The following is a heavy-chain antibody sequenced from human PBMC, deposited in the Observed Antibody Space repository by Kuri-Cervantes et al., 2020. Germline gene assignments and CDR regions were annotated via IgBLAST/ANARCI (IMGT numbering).Heavy chain of an antibody. CDR2: ISWDGGST. CDR3: ARMSYSSSSGDYYYYMDV. D-gene: IGHD6-6*01. V-gene: IGHV3-43D*04. Sequence: GGSLRLSCAPSGFTFDDYAMHWVRQAPGKGLEWVSLISWDGGSTYYADSVKGRFTISRDNSKNSLCLQMNSLRAEDTALYYCARMSYSSSSGDYYYYMDVWGKGTTVTVSS. J-gene: IGHJ6*03. CDR1: GFTFDDYA.